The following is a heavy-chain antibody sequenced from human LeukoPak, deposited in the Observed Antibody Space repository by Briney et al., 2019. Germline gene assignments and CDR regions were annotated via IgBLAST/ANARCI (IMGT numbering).Heavy chain of an antibody. V-gene: IGHV1-8*01. J-gene: IGHJ6*03. CDR1: GYTFTSYD. D-gene: IGHD3-3*01. CDR2: MNPNSGNT. CDR3: ARGCEYDFWSNYYYYYMDV. Sequence: ASVKVSCTASGYTFTSYDINWVRQATGQGLEWMGWMNPNSGNTGYAQKVQGRVTITRNTSISTCYMELSSLRSEDTAVYYCARGCEYDFWSNYYYYYMDVWGKGTTVTVSS.